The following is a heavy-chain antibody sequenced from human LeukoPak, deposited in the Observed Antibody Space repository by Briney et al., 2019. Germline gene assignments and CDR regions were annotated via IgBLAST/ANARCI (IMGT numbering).Heavy chain of an antibody. D-gene: IGHD3-9*01. V-gene: IGHV5-51*01. CDR1: GYSFTSYW. CDR3: ARTTYYDILTGRTNWFDP. CDR2: IYPGDSDT. J-gene: IGHJ5*02. Sequence: GESLKISCKGSGYSFTSYWIGWVRQTPGKGLEWMGIIYPGDSDTRYSPSFQGQVTISADKSISTAYLQWSSLKASDTAMYYCARTTYYDILTGRTNWFDPWGQGTLVTVSS.